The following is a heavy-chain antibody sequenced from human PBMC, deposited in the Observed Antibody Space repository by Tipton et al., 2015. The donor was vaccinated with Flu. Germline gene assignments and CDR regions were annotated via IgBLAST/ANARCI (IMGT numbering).Heavy chain of an antibody. CDR3: ARDPSLGMPDYFDY. D-gene: IGHD2-2*01. J-gene: IGHJ4*02. V-gene: IGHV4-61*02. Sequence: LRLSCSVSGASLSSGYSYWSWVRQPAGKGLEWIGRIFTTGSTNYNPSLKCRVTISVDTSKKQFSLQLRSVTAADTAVYYCARDPSLGMPDYFDYWGQGTLVTASS. CDR2: IFTTGST. CDR1: GASLSSGYSY.